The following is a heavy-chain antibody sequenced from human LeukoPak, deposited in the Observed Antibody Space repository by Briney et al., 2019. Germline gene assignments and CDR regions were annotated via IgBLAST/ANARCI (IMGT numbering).Heavy chain of an antibody. CDR2: IYYSGST. V-gene: IGHV4-59*01. CDR3: ARDPHYHGSGSYPGGRYYFDY. D-gene: IGHD3-10*01. J-gene: IGHJ4*02. Sequence: PSETLSLTCTVSGGSISSYYWSWIRQPPGKGLEWIGYIYYSGSTNYNPSLKSRVTISVDTSKNQFSLKLSSVTAADTAVYYCARDPHYHGSGSYPGGRYYFDYWGQGILVTVSS. CDR1: GGSISSYY.